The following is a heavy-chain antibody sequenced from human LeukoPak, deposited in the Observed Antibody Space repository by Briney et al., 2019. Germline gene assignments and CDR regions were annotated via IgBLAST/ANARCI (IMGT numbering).Heavy chain of an antibody. CDR3: ARDRVQDVEFSGLVIITPHYFDY. CDR2: IYTSGNT. V-gene: IGHV4-61*02. J-gene: IGHJ4*02. D-gene: IGHD3-9*01. Sequence: PSETLSLTCTVSGGSINSGSYYWSWIRQPAGKGLEWIGRIYTSGNTNYNPSLKSRVTISVDTSKNQFSLKLSSVTAADTAVYYCARDRVQDVEFSGLVIITPHYFDYWGQGTLVTVSS. CDR1: GGSINSGSYY.